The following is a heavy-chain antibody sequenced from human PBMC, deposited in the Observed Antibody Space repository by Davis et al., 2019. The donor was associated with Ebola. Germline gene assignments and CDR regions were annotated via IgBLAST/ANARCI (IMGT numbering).Heavy chain of an antibody. D-gene: IGHD2-21*01. CDR3: ARGGVRILWGIMGY. Sequence: SETLSLTCTVSGGSISSSSYYWGWIRQPPGQGLEWIGSIYYSGSTYYNPSLKSRVTISVDTSKNQFSLKLGSVTAADTAVYYCARGGVRILWGIMGYWGQGTLVTVSS. CDR2: IYYSGST. J-gene: IGHJ4*02. CDR1: GGSISSSSYY. V-gene: IGHV4-39*01.